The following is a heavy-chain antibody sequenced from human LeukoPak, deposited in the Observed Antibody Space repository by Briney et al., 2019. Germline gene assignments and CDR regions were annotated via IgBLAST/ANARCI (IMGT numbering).Heavy chain of an antibody. Sequence: PSETLSLTCTVSGYSISSGYYWGWIRQPPGKGLEWIANIYHSGSTQYNPSLKSRLTLSVDTSKNQFSLRLSSVTAADTAVYFCARGSYDSSGYYYYWGQGTLVTVSS. CDR1: GYSISSGYY. V-gene: IGHV4-38-2*02. D-gene: IGHD3-22*01. CDR3: ARGSYDSSGYYYY. CDR2: IYHSGST. J-gene: IGHJ4*02.